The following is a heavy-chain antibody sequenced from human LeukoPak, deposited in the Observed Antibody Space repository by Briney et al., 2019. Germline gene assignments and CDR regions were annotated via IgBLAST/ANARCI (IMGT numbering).Heavy chain of an antibody. J-gene: IGHJ4*02. CDR2: ISGNNDNP. CDR3: ARDGTSTDDY. V-gene: IGHV1-18*01. D-gene: IGHD2-2*01. CDR1: VYTFSNFG. Sequence: GASVKVSCKTSVYTFSNFGISWGRQAPGQGLEWMGWISGNNDNPNYGQKFQGRFTVTTDSSTSTAYMELSNLRSDDTAVYYCARDGTSTDDYWGQGTLVTVSS.